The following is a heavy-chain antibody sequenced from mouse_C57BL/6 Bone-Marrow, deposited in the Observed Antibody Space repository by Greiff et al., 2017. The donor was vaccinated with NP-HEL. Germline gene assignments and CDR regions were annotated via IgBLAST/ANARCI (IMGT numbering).Heavy chain of an antibody. CDR3: AIDSSGSGFDY. CDR1: GYSITSGYD. Sequence: EVKLQESGPGMVKPSQSLSLTCTVTGYSITSGYDWHWIRHFPGNKLEWMGYISYSGSTNYNPSLKSRISITHDTSKNHFFLKLNSVTTEDTATYYCAIDSSGSGFDYWGQGTTLTVSS. CDR2: ISYSGST. J-gene: IGHJ2*01. V-gene: IGHV3-1*01. D-gene: IGHD3-2*02.